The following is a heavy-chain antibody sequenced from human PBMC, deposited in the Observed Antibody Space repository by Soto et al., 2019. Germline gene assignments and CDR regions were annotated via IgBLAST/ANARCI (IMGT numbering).Heavy chain of an antibody. CDR3: ASVMGQTYSARWFYYGMDV. V-gene: IGHV3-74*01. D-gene: IGHD1-26*01. CDR2: VSTDGRTT. J-gene: IGHJ6*02. CDR1: GFTFSSYW. Sequence: GSLRLSCAASGFTFSSYWMHWVRQAPGKGLVWVSRVSTDGRTTNYADSVKGRFTISRDNSKNTLYLQMNSLRVEDTAVYYCASVMGQTYSARWFYYGMDVWGQGTTVTVSS.